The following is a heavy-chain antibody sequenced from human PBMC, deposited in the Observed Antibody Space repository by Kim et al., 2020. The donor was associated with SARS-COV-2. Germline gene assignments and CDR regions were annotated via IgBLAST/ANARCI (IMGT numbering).Heavy chain of an antibody. V-gene: IGHV1-2*02. CDR3: ARENNSPNRPFDY. D-gene: IGHD1-20*01. J-gene: IGHJ4*02. Sequence: YAQKFQGRVTMTRDTSISTAYMELSRMRSDDTAVYYCARENNSPNRPFDYWGQGTLVTVSS.